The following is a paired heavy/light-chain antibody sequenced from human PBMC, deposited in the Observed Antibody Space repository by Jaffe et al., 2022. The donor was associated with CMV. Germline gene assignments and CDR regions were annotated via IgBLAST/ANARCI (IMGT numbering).Heavy chain of an antibody. V-gene: IGHV5-10-1*03. J-gene: IGHJ3*02. CDR2: IHPSESQT. CDR1: GNDFTTYW. D-gene: IGHD5-18*01. CDR3: ARSSGYSYLSYAFDM. Sequence: EMQLVQSGAEVKEPGESLRISCKGSGNDFTTYWISWVRQMPGKGLEWMGKIHPSESQTEYNPSFQGHVTISLDKSINTAYLRWTSLKASDTAIYYCARSSGYSYLSYAFDMWGQGTMVTVSS.
Light chain of an antibody. CDR2: GAS. J-gene: IGKJ4*01. CDR3: QQYGSSPLT. V-gene: IGKV3-20*01. Sequence: EIVLTQSPGTLSLSPGERATLSCRASQFVSIGYLAWYQQKRGQAPRLLIYGASYRATGIPDRFSGSGSGTDFTLTISRLEPEDFAVYFCQQYGSSPLTFGGGTKLEIK. CDR1: QFVSIGY.